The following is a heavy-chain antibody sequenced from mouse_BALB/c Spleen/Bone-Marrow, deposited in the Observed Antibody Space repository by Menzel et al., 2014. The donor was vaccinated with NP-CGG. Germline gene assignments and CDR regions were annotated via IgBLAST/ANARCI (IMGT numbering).Heavy chain of an antibody. Sequence: EVMLVESGGGLVKSGGSLKLSCAASGFSFNSYGMSWVRQTPEKRLEWVATISGGGSYTFYPDSVKGRFTISRDHAKNNLYLQLSSLRSEDTALYYCARHAYYDQTEVSFVYWGQGTLVTVSA. D-gene: IGHD2-4*01. CDR1: GFSFNSYG. CDR3: ARHAYYDQTEVSFVY. J-gene: IGHJ3*01. V-gene: IGHV5-9-2*01. CDR2: ISGGGSYT.